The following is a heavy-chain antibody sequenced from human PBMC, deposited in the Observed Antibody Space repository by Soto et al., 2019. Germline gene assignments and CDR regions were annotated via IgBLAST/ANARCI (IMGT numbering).Heavy chain of an antibody. D-gene: IGHD1-1*01. CDR2: IYYSGST. CDR3: ARTGSNYYYYGIDV. CDR1: GGSISSYY. V-gene: IGHV4-59*01. Sequence: SETLSLTCTVSGGSISSYYWTWIRQPPGKGLEWIGYIYYSGSTNYNPSLKSRVTISLDTSRSQFSLKVTSVTAADTAVYYCARTGSNYYYYGIDVWGQGTMVTVSS. J-gene: IGHJ6*02.